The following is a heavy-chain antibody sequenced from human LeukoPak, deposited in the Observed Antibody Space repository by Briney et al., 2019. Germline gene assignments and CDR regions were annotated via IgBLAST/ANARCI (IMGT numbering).Heavy chain of an antibody. J-gene: IGHJ5*02. D-gene: IGHD4-11*01. V-gene: IGHV3-64*01. CDR1: GFTFSSYA. Sequence: GGSLRLSCAASGFTFSSYAMHWVCQAPGNGLEYVSAISSNGGSTYYANSVKGRFTISRDNSKNTLYLQMNSLRAEDTAVYYCARRDYFDPWGQGTLVTVPS. CDR3: ARRDYFDP. CDR2: ISSNGGST.